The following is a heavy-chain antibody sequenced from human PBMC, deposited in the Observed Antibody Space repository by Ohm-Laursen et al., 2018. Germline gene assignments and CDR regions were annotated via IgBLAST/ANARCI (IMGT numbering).Heavy chain of an antibody. Sequence: SLRLSCAASGFTFSTYAMTWVRQAPGKGLEWVSAISGTGGSAFYADSVKGRFTISRDNSKNTLYLQMNSLRAEDTAVYYCAKDPAAFTVAGISSFDYWGQGTLVTVSS. V-gene: IGHV3-23*01. CDR3: AKDPAAFTVAGISSFDY. D-gene: IGHD6-19*01. CDR2: ISGTGGSA. CDR1: GFTFSTYA. J-gene: IGHJ4*02.